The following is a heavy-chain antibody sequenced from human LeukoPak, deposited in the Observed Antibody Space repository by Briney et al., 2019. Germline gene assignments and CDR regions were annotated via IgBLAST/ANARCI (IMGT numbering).Heavy chain of an antibody. V-gene: IGHV1-2*02. Sequence: ASVKVSCKASGYTFTSYDINWVRQATGQGLEWMGWINPNSGGTNYAQKFQGRVTMTRDTSISTAYMELSRLRSDDTAVYYCARGQGPVAATPDLDWFDPWGQGTLVTVSS. D-gene: IGHD2-15*01. CDR3: ARGQGPVAATPDLDWFDP. J-gene: IGHJ5*02. CDR2: INPNSGGT. CDR1: GYTFTSYD.